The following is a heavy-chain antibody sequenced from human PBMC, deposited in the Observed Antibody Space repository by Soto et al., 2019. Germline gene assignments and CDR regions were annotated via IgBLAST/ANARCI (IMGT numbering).Heavy chain of an antibody. CDR3: ARGGWKLFDY. CDR2: FYYGGST. D-gene: IGHD6-19*01. Sequence: QVQLQESGPGLVKPSETLSLTCTVSGGSISSYYWSWIRQPPGKGLEWIGYFYYGGSTNYNPSLKSRVTISVDTSKNQFSLKLSSVTAADTAVYYCARGGWKLFDYWGQGTLVTVSS. V-gene: IGHV4-59*01. J-gene: IGHJ4*02. CDR1: GGSISSYY.